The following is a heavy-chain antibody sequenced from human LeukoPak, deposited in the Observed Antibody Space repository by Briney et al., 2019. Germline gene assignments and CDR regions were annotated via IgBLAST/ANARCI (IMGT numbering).Heavy chain of an antibody. Sequence: QTGGSLRLSCAASRFTFSSYGMHWVRQAPGKGLEWVSYISSSGSTIYYADSVKGRFTISRDNAKNSLYLQMNSLGAEDTAVYHCARDRDVDYGNDGFDIWGQGTTVTVSS. D-gene: IGHD4/OR15-4a*01. V-gene: IGHV3-48*03. J-gene: IGHJ3*02. CDR1: RFTFSSYG. CDR2: ISSSGSTI. CDR3: ARDRDVDYGNDGFDI.